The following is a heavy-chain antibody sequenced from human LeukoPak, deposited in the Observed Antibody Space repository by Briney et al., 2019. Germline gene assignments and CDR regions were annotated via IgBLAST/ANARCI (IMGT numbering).Heavy chain of an antibody. V-gene: IGHV4-59*01. CDR3: AGLEYSSSPGPYYFDY. CDR1: GGSISSYY. Sequence: SETLSLTCTVSGGSISSYYWSWIRQPPGKGLEWIGYIYYSGSTNYNPSLKSRVTISVGTSKNQFSLKLSSVTAADTAVYYCAGLEYSSSPGPYYFDYWGQGTLVTVSS. D-gene: IGHD6-6*01. J-gene: IGHJ4*02. CDR2: IYYSGST.